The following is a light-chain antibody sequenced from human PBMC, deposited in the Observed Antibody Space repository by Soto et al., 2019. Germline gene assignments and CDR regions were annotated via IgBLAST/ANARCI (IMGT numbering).Light chain of an antibody. CDR1: QSVSSSY. CDR2: GAS. J-gene: IGKJ4*01. V-gene: IGKV3D-7*01. CDR3: QQDYNLLT. Sequence: PGERVTLSCRASQSVSSSYLTWYQQKPGQAPRLLIYGASTRDTGIPARFSGSGSGTDFTLTISSLQPEDFAVYYCQQDYNLLTFGGGTKVDIK.